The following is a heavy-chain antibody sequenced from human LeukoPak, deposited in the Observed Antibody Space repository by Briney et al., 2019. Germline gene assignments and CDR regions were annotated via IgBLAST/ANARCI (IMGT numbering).Heavy chain of an antibody. J-gene: IGHJ4*02. D-gene: IGHD2-15*01. Sequence: PSETLSLTCTVSGGSISSGGYYWSWIRQHPGKGLEWIGYIYYSGSTYYNPSLKSRVTISVDTSKNQFSLKLSSVTAADTAVYYCARQGSGYDVGYCSGGSCYAVFDYWGQGTLVTVSS. CDR1: GGSISSGGYY. CDR3: ARQGSGYDVGYCSGGSCYAVFDY. V-gene: IGHV4-31*03. CDR2: IYYSGST.